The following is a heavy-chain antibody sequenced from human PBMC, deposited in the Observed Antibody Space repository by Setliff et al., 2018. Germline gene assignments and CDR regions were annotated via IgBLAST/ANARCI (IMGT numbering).Heavy chain of an antibody. D-gene: IGHD3-3*01. CDR2: IYYSGST. Sequence: LSLTCTVSGGSISSSSYCWGWIRQPPGKGLEWIGSIYYSGSTYYNPSLKSRVTISVDTSKNQFSLKLSSVTAADTAVYYCARRETYYNFWSGYYAYWGQGTLVTVSS. CDR1: GGSISSSSYC. CDR3: ARRETYYNFWSGYYAY. J-gene: IGHJ4*02. V-gene: IGHV4-39*07.